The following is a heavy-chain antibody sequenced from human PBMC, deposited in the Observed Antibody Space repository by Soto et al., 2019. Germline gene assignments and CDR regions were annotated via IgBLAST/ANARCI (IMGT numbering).Heavy chain of an antibody. J-gene: IGHJ6*02. CDR3: ARAAKSSRDDYVWGSYRDAYYYYCMDV. D-gene: IGHD3-16*02. V-gene: IGHV4-4*02. CDR1: GGSLSSTSW. Sequence: SETLSLTCAVSGGSLSSTSWWSWVRQTPGKGLEWIGEIYHSGTTHYNPSLKSRVIISVDKSKKQFSLTLSSVTAADTAVYYCARAAKSSRDDYVWGSYRDAYYYYCMDVWGQGTTVTVSS. CDR2: IYHSGTT.